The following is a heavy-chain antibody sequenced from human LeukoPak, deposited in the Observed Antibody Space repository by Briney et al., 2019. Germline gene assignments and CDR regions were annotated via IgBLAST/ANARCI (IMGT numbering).Heavy chain of an antibody. CDR1: GGPISSSSYY. D-gene: IGHD4-17*01. V-gene: IGHV4-39*01. CDR2: IDYSGST. CDR3: ARLLAYGADY. J-gene: IGHJ4*02. Sequence: SETLSLTCTVSGGPISSSSYYWGWIRQPPGKGLEWIGNIDYSGSTYYNPSLKSRVTISVDTSKNRISLKLSSVTAADTAVYYCARLLAYGADYWGQGTLVAVSS.